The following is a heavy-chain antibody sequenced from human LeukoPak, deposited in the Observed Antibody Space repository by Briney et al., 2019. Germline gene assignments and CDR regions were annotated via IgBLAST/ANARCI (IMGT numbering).Heavy chain of an antibody. CDR3: AKSGGGGSYSSSWYGWYFDY. V-gene: IGHV3-43*01. CDR1: GFTFDDYT. CDR2: ISWDGGST. Sequence: GGTLRLSCAASGFTFDDYTMHWVRHVPGQGLEWVSLISWDGGSTYYADSVKGRFTISRDNSKNSLYSQMNSLRTEATGFYYCAKSGGGGSYSSSWYGWYFDYWGQGTLVTVSS. D-gene: IGHD6-13*01. J-gene: IGHJ4*02.